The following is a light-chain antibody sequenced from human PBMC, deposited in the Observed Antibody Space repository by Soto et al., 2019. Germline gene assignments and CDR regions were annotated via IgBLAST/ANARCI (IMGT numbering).Light chain of an antibody. CDR1: RDDVGGYNY. V-gene: IGLV2-8*01. Sequence: QAVLTQRPSASGSPGQSVTISCAGTRDDVGGYNYVSWYQHHPGKAPKLLIYEVTKRPSGVPDRFSGSKSGNTACLTVSGLRAEDEALYYCSSYVVSNVVFFGGGTQLTVL. J-gene: IGLJ2*01. CDR3: SSYVVSNVVF. CDR2: EVT.